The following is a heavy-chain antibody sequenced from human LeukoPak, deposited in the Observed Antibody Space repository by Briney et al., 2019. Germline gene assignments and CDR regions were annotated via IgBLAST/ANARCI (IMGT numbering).Heavy chain of an antibody. V-gene: IGHV5-51*01. CDR1: GYTLTNNW. CDR3: VRFALTSSLDH. J-gene: IGHJ5*02. Sequence: GESLKISSKISGYTLTNNWIGWVRQVPGKGLEWMGLIYPGYSDAKYSPSFQGQVTLSVDASISTAYLQLTGLRASDTAIYYCVRFALTSSLDHWGQGTLVTVSS. CDR2: IYPGYSDA. D-gene: IGHD6-13*01.